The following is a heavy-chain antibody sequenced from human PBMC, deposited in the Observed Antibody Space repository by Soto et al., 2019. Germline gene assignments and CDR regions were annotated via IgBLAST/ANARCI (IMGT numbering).Heavy chain of an antibody. CDR2: ISGSDGKT. CDR1: GFSFGSYA. Sequence: GESLSLSCAASGFSFGSYALSWVRQAPGKGVEWVSTISGSDGKTFYADSVKGRFSISRDTSQSTLYLQMNSLRADDTAMYYCARWSYLDYWGQGTQVTVSS. CDR3: ARWSYLDY. J-gene: IGHJ4*02. D-gene: IGHD3-3*01. V-gene: IGHV3-23*01.